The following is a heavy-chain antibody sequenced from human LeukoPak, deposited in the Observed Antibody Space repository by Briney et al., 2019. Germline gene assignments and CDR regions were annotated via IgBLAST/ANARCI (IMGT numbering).Heavy chain of an antibody. CDR3: ARESGSHYQELDQ. V-gene: IGHV3-33*01. Sequence: PGRSLRLSCATSGFTFSSYGMHWVRQAPGKGLEWVALIWYDGSNKFYADSVRGRFTISRDYSKNTLYLQMNSLRAEDTAVYYCARESGSHYQELDQWGQGTLVTVSS. D-gene: IGHD1-26*01. J-gene: IGHJ4*02. CDR2: IWYDGSNK. CDR1: GFTFSSYG.